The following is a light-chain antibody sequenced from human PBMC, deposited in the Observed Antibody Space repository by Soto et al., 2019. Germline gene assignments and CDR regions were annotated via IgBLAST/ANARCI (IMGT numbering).Light chain of an antibody. J-gene: IGLJ2*01. CDR1: SSDVGGYGY. CDR2: DVS. Sequence: QSALTQPASVSGSPGQSITISCTGTSSDVGGYGYVSWYQQYPGKVPKLMIYDVSNRPSGVSNRFSGSKSGATASLTISGLQAEDEADYYCSSYTSRSIHVFGGGTKVTVL. CDR3: SSYTSRSIHV. V-gene: IGLV2-14*03.